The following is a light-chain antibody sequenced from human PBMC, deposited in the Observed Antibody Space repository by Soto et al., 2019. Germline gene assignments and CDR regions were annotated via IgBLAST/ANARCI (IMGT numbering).Light chain of an antibody. V-gene: IGLV2-14*01. CDR2: DVT. CDR3: SSFTSSITYV. Sequence: QSALTPPASGSGSRGQSITISCTGPSSDVGGYNSVSWYRQDPGKAPKLMIYDVTSRPSGVSNRFSGSKSGNTASLTISGLQAEDEADYYCSSFTSSITYVFGTGTKVTVL. J-gene: IGLJ1*01. CDR1: SSDVGGYNS.